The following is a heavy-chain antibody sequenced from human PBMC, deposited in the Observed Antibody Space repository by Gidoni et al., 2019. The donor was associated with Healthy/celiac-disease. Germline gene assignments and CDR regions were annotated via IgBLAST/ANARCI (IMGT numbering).Heavy chain of an antibody. D-gene: IGHD3-10*01. CDR3: ARWAMVRGVRPPHYYYYYMDV. CDR1: GGSFRGSY. V-gene: IGHV4-34*01. Sequence: QVQLQQWGAGLLKPSETLSLTCAVYGGSFRGSYWSWIRQPPGKGLEWIGEINHSGSTNYNPSLKSRVTISVDTSKNQFSLKLSSVTAADTAVYYCARWAMVRGVRPPHYYYYYMDVWGKGTTVTVSS. J-gene: IGHJ6*03. CDR2: INHSGST.